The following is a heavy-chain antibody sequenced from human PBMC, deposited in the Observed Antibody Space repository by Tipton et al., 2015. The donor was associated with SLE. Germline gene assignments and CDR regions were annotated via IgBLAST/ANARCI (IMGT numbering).Heavy chain of an antibody. CDR2: IYSDNSI. V-gene: IGHV3-66*02. CDR3: ARVSIVVDYYYYYYMDF. CDR1: GFSFRDYW. Sequence: SLSLSCVASGFSFRDYWMSWVRQAPGKGLEWVSVIYSDNSIYYADSVKGRFTISRDNSKNTLYLQMNSLRTDDTAVYYCARVSIVVDYYYYYYMDFWGKGTTVAVSS. D-gene: IGHD2-15*01. J-gene: IGHJ6*03.